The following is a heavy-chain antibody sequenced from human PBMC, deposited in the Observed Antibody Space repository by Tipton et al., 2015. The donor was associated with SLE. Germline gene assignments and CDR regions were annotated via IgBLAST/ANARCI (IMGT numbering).Heavy chain of an antibody. CDR2: IYRGGST. V-gene: IGHV3-23*03. D-gene: IGHD3-22*01. CDR1: GFTFRTYA. J-gene: IGHJ3*02. Sequence: GSLRLSCAASGFTFRTYAMNWVRQAPGKGLEWVSTIYRGGSTYYADSVKGRFTISRDNSKNTLDLQMNNLRTEDTAVYYCAKDMDSSSLGAFDIWGQGATVTVSS. CDR3: AKDMDSSSLGAFDI.